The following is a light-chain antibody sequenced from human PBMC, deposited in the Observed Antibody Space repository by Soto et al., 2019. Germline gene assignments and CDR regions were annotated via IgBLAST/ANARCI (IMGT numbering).Light chain of an antibody. J-gene: IGLJ1*01. Sequence: QSALTQPASVSGSPGQWITISCTGTSSDVGAYDYVSWYQQHPGKAPKLMIYEVSNRPSGVSNRFSGSKSGNTASLTISGLQAEDEADYYCSSYTSTSTYVFGTGTKVTVL. CDR3: SSYTSTSTYV. CDR2: EVS. CDR1: SSDVGAYDY. V-gene: IGLV2-14*01.